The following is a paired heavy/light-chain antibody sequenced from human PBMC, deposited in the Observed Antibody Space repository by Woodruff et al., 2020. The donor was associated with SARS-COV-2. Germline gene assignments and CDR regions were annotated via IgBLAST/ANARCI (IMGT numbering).Light chain of an antibody. J-gene: IGLJ2*01. Sequence: QSALTQPPSASGSPGQSVTISCTGTSSDVGGYNYVSWYQQHPGKAPKLMIYEVSKRPSGVPDRFSGSKSGNTASLTVSGLQAEDEADYYCSSYAGSNVVVFGGGTKLTVL. V-gene: IGLV2-8*01. CDR3: SSYAGSNVVV. CDR2: EVS. CDR1: SSDVGGYNY.
Heavy chain of an antibody. CDR2: ISWNSGSI. J-gene: IGHJ3*02. Sequence: EVQLVESGGGLVQPGRSLRLSCAASGFTFDDYAMHWVRQAPGKGLEWVSGISWNSGSIGYADSVKGRFTISRDNAKNSLYLQMNSLRAEDTALYYCAKDIPSSSRELRPFGAFDIWGQGTMVTVSS. CDR3: AKDIPSSSRELRPFGAFDI. D-gene: IGHD1-7*01. CDR1: GFTFDDYA. V-gene: IGHV3-9*01.